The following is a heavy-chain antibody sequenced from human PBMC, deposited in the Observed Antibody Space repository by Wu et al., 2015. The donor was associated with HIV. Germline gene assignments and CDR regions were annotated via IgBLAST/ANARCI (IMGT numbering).Heavy chain of an antibody. D-gene: IGHD3-16*01. V-gene: IGHV1-24*01. Sequence: QVQLVQSGPEVKKPGASVRVPCKVSGNSLTKLSIHWVRQAPGKGLEWMGGFDPEDGKTIYAQRFQGRVAMTEDTSTDTAYMDVKSLTSDDTAVFYCTAFPRDIWSTGLPYWGQGTLVTVSS. CDR3: TAFPRDIWSTGLPY. CDR1: GNSLTKLS. J-gene: IGHJ1*01. CDR2: FDPEDGKT.